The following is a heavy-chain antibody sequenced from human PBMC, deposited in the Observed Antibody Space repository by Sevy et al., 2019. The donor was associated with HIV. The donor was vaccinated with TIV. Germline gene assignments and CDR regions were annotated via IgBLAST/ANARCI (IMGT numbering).Heavy chain of an antibody. D-gene: IGHD3-10*01. Sequence: SETLSLTCTVSGGSISSGGYDWSWIRQHPGKGLEWIGYIYYSGSTYYNPSLKSRVTISVDTSKNQFSLKLSSVTAADTAVYYCARGPGSGKGYYMDVWGKGTTVTVSS. J-gene: IGHJ6*03. CDR3: ARGPGSGKGYYMDV. V-gene: IGHV4-31*03. CDR2: IYYSGST. CDR1: GGSISSGGYD.